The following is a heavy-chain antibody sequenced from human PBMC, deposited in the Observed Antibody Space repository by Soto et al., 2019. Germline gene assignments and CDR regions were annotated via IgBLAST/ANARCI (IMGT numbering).Heavy chain of an antibody. V-gene: IGHV4-59*01. CDR3: ARARTYYDISEQYNWFDP. CDR2: IYYSGST. Sequence: SQTLSLTYTVSDGSISSYYWSCIRQTPGKGLEWIGYIYYSGSTNYNPSLKSRVTISVDTSKNQFSLKLSSVTAADTAVYYCARARTYYDISEQYNWFDPWGQGTLVTVSP. D-gene: IGHD3-9*01. J-gene: IGHJ5*02. CDR1: DGSISSYY.